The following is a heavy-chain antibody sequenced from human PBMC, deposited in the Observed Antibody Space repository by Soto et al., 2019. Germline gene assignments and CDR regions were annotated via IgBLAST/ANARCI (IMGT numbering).Heavy chain of an antibody. J-gene: IGHJ4*02. Sequence: GGSLGLSCAASGFTFITYGMSWVRQAPGKGLEWVSGISGSGGSTYYANSVKGRFTISRDNSKNTLYLQMNSLRAEDTAVYYCAKDGERGSYYFDYWGQGTLVTVSS. CDR2: ISGSGGST. D-gene: IGHD1-26*01. CDR3: AKDGERGSYYFDY. CDR1: GFTFITYG. V-gene: IGHV3-23*01.